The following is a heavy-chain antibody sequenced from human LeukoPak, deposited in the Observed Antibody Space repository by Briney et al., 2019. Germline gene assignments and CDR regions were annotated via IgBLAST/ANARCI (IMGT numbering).Heavy chain of an antibody. D-gene: IGHD4-17*01. V-gene: IGHV1-2*02. J-gene: IGHJ4*02. CDR2: INPNSGAT. CDR1: GYTFTGYY. Sequence: ASVKVSCKASGYTFTGYYMHWVRQAPGQGLEYMGWINPNSGATKYAQNFQGRVTMTRDTSISTAYMELSSLRSDDTAVYYCARDQVTTTAFDYWGQGTLVTVSS. CDR3: ARDQVTTTAFDY.